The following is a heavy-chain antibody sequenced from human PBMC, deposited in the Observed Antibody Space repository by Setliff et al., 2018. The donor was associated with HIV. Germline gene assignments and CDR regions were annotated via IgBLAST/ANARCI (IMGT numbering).Heavy chain of an antibody. CDR1: GGSISDNKYY. Sequence: SETLSLTCSVSGGSISDNKYYWSWIRQPPGKGLEWTGSIYHTGKTYYNSALKNRLTISVDTSKNQFSLELSSVTAADTAVYFCSTVVTLAYCHDGLCPAFDSWGQGALVTVSS. D-gene: IGHD2-8*01. V-gene: IGHV4-39*07. J-gene: IGHJ4*02. CDR3: STVVTLAYCHDGLCPAFDS. CDR2: IYHTGKT.